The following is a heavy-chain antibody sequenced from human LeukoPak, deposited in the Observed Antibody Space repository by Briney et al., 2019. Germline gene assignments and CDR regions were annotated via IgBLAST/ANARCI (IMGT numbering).Heavy chain of an antibody. Sequence: GGSLRLSCAASGFTVSSNYMSWVRQAPGKGLEWVSVIYSGGSTYYADSVKGRFTISRDNSKNTLYLQMNSLRAEDTAVYYCARLRTIFGVGPWGQGTLVTVSS. CDR3: ARLRTIFGVGP. J-gene: IGHJ5*02. CDR2: IYSGGST. CDR1: GFTVSSNY. D-gene: IGHD3-3*01. V-gene: IGHV3-53*01.